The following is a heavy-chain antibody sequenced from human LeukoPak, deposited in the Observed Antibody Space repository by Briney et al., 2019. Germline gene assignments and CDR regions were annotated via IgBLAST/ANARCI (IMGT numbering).Heavy chain of an antibody. CDR1: GFTLSDYY. CDR2: ISSSGSTI. J-gene: IGHJ4*02. V-gene: IGHV3-11*01. Sequence: GGSLRHSCADSGFTLSDYYTSWIRQAPGTGLEWVSYISSSGSTIYYTDSVKGRFTISRDNAKISLYLQMNSLRAEDSAVCYCASAGPNLDYWGQGTLVTVSS. CDR3: ASAGPNLDY. D-gene: IGHD1-14*01.